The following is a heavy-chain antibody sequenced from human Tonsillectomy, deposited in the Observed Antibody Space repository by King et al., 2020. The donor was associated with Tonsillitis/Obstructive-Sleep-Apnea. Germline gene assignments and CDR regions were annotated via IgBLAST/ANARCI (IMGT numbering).Heavy chain of an antibody. CDR2: IYYSGST. D-gene: IGHD2-2*01. CDR3: AREDIVVVPAATSLGFDP. J-gene: IGHJ5*02. Sequence: QLQESGPGLVKPSETLSLTCTVSGGSISSYYWSWLRQPPGKGLEWIGYIYYSGSTNYNPSLKSRVTISVDTSKNQFSLKLSSVTAADTAVYYCAREDIVVVPAATSLGFDPWGQGTLVTVSS. CDR1: GGSISSYY. V-gene: IGHV4-59*01.